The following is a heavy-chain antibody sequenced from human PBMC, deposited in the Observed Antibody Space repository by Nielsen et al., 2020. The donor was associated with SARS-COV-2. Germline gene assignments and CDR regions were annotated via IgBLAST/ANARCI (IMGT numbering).Heavy chain of an antibody. J-gene: IGHJ6*02. Sequence: SETLSLTCTVSGGSISSGGYYWSWIRHHPGKGLEWIGYIYFSGRTCYNPSLKSRVTISVDTSKNQFSLSLRSVTAAVTAVYYCARESSGYDHYNYGMDVWGQGTTVTVSS. CDR2: IYFSGRT. CDR1: GGSISSGGYY. CDR3: ARESSGYDHYNYGMDV. D-gene: IGHD5-12*01. V-gene: IGHV4-31*03.